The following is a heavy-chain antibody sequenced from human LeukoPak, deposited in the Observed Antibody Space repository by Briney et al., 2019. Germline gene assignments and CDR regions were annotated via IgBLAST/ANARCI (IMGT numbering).Heavy chain of an antibody. CDR3: ARDNTIFGVVGHDAFDI. Sequence: PSETLSLTCTVSGGSISSYYWSWLRQPPGKGLEWLGYIYYSGSTNYNPSLKSRVTISVDTSKNQFSLKLSSVTAADTAVYYCARDNTIFGVVGHDAFDIWGQGTMVTVSS. V-gene: IGHV4-59*01. CDR2: IYYSGST. D-gene: IGHD3-3*01. J-gene: IGHJ3*02. CDR1: GGSISSYY.